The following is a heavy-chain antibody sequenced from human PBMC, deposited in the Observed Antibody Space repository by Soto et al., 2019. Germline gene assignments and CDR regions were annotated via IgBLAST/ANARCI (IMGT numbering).Heavy chain of an antibody. CDR3: ARDSGIGVVVVPAAMGYAYYYGMDV. Sequence: SQTLSLTCAISGDSVSSNSAAWNWIRQSPSRGLEWLGRTYYRSKWYNDYAVSVKSRITINPDTSKNQFSLQLNSVTPEDTAVYYCARDSGIGVVVVPAAMGYAYYYGMDVWGQGTTVTV. J-gene: IGHJ6*02. V-gene: IGHV6-1*01. CDR2: TYYRSKWYN. D-gene: IGHD2-2*01. CDR1: GDSVSSNSAA.